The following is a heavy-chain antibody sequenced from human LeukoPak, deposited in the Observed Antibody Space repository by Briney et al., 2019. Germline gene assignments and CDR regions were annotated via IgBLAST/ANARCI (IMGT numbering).Heavy chain of an antibody. Sequence: SVKVSCKASGGTFSNYAISWVRQAPGQGLEWMGGIIPIFGTANYAQKFQGRVTITADESTSTAYMELSSLRSEDTAVYYCASLGDPTGTVDYWGQGTLVTVSS. CDR3: ASLGDPTGTVDY. V-gene: IGHV1-69*13. CDR2: IIPIFGTA. J-gene: IGHJ4*02. CDR1: GGTFSNYA. D-gene: IGHD1-1*01.